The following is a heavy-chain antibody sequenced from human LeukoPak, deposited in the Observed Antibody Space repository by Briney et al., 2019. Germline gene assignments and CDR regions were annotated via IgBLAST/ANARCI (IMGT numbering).Heavy chain of an antibody. Sequence: PGGSLRLSCAASGFTFSSYGMHGVRQAPGKGLEWASVISYGGSNKYCADSVKGRFTIPRDNSKNTLYLQMSSLRLEDTAVYYCVRGALFLWFGEGWYGMDVWGQGTTVTVSS. D-gene: IGHD3-10*01. J-gene: IGHJ6*02. CDR1: GFTFSSYG. V-gene: IGHV3-30*03. CDR3: VRGALFLWFGEGWYGMDV. CDR2: ISYGGSNK.